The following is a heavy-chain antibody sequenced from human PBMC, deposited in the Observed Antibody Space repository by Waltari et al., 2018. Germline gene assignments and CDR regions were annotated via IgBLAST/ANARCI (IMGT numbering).Heavy chain of an antibody. J-gene: IGHJ5*02. CDR3: ARDCSGGSCYSEVWFDP. V-gene: IGHV1-3*01. Sequence: QVQLVQSGAEVKKPGASVKVSCKASGYTFTSYAMHWVSQAPGQRLEWMGWINAGNGNTKYSQKCQSRVNITRDTSESTADMERSSRRCEDTAVYYCARDCSGGSCYSEVWFDPWGQGTLVTVSS. D-gene: IGHD2-15*01. CDR2: INAGNGNT. CDR1: GYTFTSYA.